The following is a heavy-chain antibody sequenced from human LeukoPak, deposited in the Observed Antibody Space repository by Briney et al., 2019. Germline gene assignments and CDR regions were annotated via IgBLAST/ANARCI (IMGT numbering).Heavy chain of an antibody. CDR1: GGTFSSYA. D-gene: IGHD1-1*01. CDR3: ARVEDYYYGMDV. Sequence: SVKVSCKASGGTFSSYAISWVRQAPGQGLEWMGRIIPILGIANYAQKFRGRVTITADKSTSTAYMELSSLRSEDTAVYYCARVEDYYYGMDVWGQGTTVTVSS. CDR2: IIPILGIA. J-gene: IGHJ6*02. V-gene: IGHV1-69*04.